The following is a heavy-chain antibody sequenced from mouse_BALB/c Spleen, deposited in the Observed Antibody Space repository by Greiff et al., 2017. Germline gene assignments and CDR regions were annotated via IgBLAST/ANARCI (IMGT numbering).Heavy chain of an antibody. CDR1: GFTFSSYT. CDR3: ARYYGAY. Sequence: EVKLVESGGGLVKPGGSLKLSCAASGFTFSSYTMSWVRQTPEKRLEWVATISSGGGNTYYPDSVKGRFTISRDNAKNNLYLQMSSLRSEDTALYYCARYYGAYWGQGTLVTVSA. D-gene: IGHD1-1*02. V-gene: IGHV5-9*03. CDR2: ISSGGGNT. J-gene: IGHJ3*01.